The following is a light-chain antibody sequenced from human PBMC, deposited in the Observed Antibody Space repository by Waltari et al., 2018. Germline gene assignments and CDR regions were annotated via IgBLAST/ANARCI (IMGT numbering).Light chain of an antibody. V-gene: IGLV2-11*01. CDR1: SSHVGGSNY. CDR2: DVT. J-gene: IGLJ3*02. CDR3: CAYAGSYGV. Sequence: QSALTPPRPASASPGQSAPISSTGTSSHVGGSNYVSWYHQHPGTAPKLMIYDVTKRPSGVPVRVSGSKSGNTASRTISGLQAEDEADYYCCAYAGSYGVFGGGTKLTVL.